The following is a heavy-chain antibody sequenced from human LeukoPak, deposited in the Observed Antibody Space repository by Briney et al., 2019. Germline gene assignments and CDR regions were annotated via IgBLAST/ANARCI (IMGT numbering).Heavy chain of an antibody. CDR3: ARPFTYYYDSSGYYSY. D-gene: IGHD3-22*01. CDR1: GFTFSSYG. J-gene: IGHJ4*02. CDR2: ISGSGGST. Sequence: GGSLRLSCAASGFTFSSYGMSWVRQAPGKGLEWVSAISGSGGSTYYADSVKGRFTISRDNAKNSLYLQMNSLRAEDTAVYYCARPFTYYYDSSGYYSYWGQGTLVTVSS. V-gene: IGHV3-23*01.